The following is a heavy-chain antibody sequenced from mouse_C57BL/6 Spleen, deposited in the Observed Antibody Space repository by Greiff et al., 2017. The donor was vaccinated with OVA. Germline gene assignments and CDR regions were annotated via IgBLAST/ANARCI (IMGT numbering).Heavy chain of an antibody. D-gene: IGHD1-1*01. CDR3: AGGYYYGSSYVPFDY. J-gene: IGHJ2*01. CDR2: ISSGSSTI. Sequence: EVQLVESGGGLVKPGGSLKLSCAASGFTFSDYGMHWVRQAPEKGLEWVAYISSGSSTIYYADTVKGRFTISRDNAKNTLFLQMTSLRSEDTAMYYCAGGYYYGSSYVPFDYWGQGTTLTVSS. CDR1: GFTFSDYG. V-gene: IGHV5-17*01.